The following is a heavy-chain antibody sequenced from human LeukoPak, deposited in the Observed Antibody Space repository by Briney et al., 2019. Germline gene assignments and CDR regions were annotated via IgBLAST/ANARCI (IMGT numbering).Heavy chain of an antibody. V-gene: IGHV3-48*01. D-gene: IGHD3-3*01. J-gene: IGHJ3*02. Sequence: GGSLRLSCAASGFTFSSYSMNWVRQAPGKGLEWVSYISSSSSSTIYYADSVKGRFTISRDNAKNSLYLQMNSLRAEDTAVYYCARPDDFWSGDAFDIWGQGTMVTVSS. CDR1: GFTFSSYS. CDR3: ARPDDFWSGDAFDI. CDR2: ISSSSSSTI.